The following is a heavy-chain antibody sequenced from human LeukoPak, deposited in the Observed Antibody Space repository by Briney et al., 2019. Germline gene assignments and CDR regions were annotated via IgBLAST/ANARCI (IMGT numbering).Heavy chain of an antibody. D-gene: IGHD1-1*01. Sequence: TSETLSLTCTVSGGSISSYYWSWIRQPPGKGLEWIGYIYYSGSTNYNPSLKSRVTISVDTSKNQFSLKLSSVTAADTAVYYCARGRRGGTYYYYYYMDVWGKGTTVTISS. V-gene: IGHV4-59*01. CDR2: IYYSGST. CDR3: ARGRRGGTYYYYYYMDV. CDR1: GGSISSYY. J-gene: IGHJ6*03.